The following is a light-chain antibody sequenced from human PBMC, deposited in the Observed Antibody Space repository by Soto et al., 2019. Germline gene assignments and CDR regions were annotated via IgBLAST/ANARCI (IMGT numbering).Light chain of an antibody. V-gene: IGKV3-20*01. Sequence: DIVLTQSPGTLSLSPGERVTLSCRASQSFNSIYLAWYQHKPGQAPRFLIYGASTRATGIPDRFSGSGSGTDFTLTISRLEPEDFAVYYCQQYATSPTTFGQGTKVDIK. CDR2: GAS. CDR3: QQYATSPTT. J-gene: IGKJ1*01. CDR1: QSFNSIY.